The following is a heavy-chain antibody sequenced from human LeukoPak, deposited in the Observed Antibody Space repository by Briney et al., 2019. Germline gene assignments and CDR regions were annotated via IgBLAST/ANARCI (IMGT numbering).Heavy chain of an antibody. V-gene: IGHV6-1*01. CDR3: ARDVGSSGWYTFDF. Sequence: SQTLSLTCAISGDSVSSINGGWNWIRQSRSRCLEWLGRTDYGSTWYNDYAGSVQCRITMNPATSKNQFSLQLNSVTPEDTAVYYCARDVGSSGWYTFDFWGQGTLVTVSS. CDR1: GDSVSSINGG. D-gene: IGHD6-19*01. CDR2: TDYGSTWYN. J-gene: IGHJ4*02.